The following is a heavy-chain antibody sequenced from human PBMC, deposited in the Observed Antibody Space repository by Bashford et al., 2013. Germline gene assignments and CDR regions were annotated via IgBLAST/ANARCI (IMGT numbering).Heavy chain of an antibody. CDR1: VGPSLGSY. CDR3: ARPLARGRSSSGFGY. J-gene: IGHJ4*02. Sequence: SETLSSPALTMVGPSLGSYWGLGSARPPGKGLEWIGSIYYSGSTYYTPSLKSRVTISVDTSKNQFSLNVSSVTAADTAVYYCARPLARGRSSSGFGYWGQGTLVTVSS. CDR2: IYYSGST. D-gene: IGHD6-6*01. V-gene: IGHV4-39*01.